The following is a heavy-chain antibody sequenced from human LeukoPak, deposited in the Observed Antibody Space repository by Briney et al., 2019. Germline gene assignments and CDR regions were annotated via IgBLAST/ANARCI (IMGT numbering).Heavy chain of an antibody. V-gene: IGHV3-30*18. J-gene: IGHJ4*02. D-gene: IGHD3-22*01. Sequence: HPGGSLSLSCAASGFTFSGYGMHWVRQAPGKGLEWVALISYDGSNKYYADSVKGRFTISRDNSKKTVYLQMNSLRAEDTAVYYCAKDGMYFYDSSGYHHPDYWGQGTLVTVSS. CDR1: GFTFSGYG. CDR3: AKDGMYFYDSSGYHHPDY. CDR2: ISYDGSNK.